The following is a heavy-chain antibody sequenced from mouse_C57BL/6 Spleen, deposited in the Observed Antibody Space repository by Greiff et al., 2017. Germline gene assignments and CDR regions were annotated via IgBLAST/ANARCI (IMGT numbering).Heavy chain of an antibody. CDR2: IWSGGST. Sequence: VQLKESGPGLVQPSQSLSITCTVSGFSLTSYGVHWVRQSTGKGLEWLGVIWSGGSTDYNAAFISRLSISKDNSKSQVFFKMNSLQADDTAVYYCAKKRDGYLFDYWGQGTTLTVSS. CDR1: GFSLTSYG. V-gene: IGHV2-2*01. J-gene: IGHJ2*01. D-gene: IGHD2-3*01. CDR3: AKKRDGYLFDY.